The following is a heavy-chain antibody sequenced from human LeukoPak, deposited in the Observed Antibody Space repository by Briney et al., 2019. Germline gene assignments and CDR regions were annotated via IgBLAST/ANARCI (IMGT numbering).Heavy chain of an antibody. D-gene: IGHD6-13*01. CDR1: GYTFTGYY. Sequence: ASVKVSCKASGYTFTGYYMHWVRQAPGQGLEWMGWINPNSGGTNYAQKFQGRATMTRDTSISTAYMELSRLRSDDTAVYYCARDGASVAAAGLVDPWGQGTLVTVSS. V-gene: IGHV1-2*02. J-gene: IGHJ5*02. CDR3: ARDGASVAAAGLVDP. CDR2: INPNSGGT.